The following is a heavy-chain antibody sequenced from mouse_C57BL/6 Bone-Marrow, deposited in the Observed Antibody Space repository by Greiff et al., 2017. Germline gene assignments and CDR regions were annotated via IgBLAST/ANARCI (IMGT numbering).Heavy chain of an antibody. J-gene: IGHJ1*03. D-gene: IGHD4-1*01. CDR3: ASLGLWYFDV. CDR2: IDPSDSYT. V-gene: IGHV1-59*01. Sequence: QVQLQQPGAELVRPGTSVKLSCKASGYTFTSYWMHWVKQRPGQGLEWIGVIDPSDSYTNYNQKFKGKATLTVDTSSSTAYMQRSSLTSEDSAVYYCASLGLWYFDVWGTGTTVTVAS. CDR1: GYTFTSYW.